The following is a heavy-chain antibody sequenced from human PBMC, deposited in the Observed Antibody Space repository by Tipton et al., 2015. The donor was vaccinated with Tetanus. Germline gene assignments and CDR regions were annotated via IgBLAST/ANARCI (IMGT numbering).Heavy chain of an antibody. D-gene: IGHD2/OR15-2a*01. J-gene: IGHJ6*02. Sequence: SLRLSCEGSGITFKNHGMYWVRHTPDKGLEWVALIWYDGSNPKYADSVRGRLTISRDNSNSTLFLQMNSLRADDTAVYYCVRRWFGTQYYFGMDVWGQGTTVTVTS. CDR1: GITFKNHG. CDR3: VRRWFGTQYYFGMDV. CDR2: IWYDGSNP. V-gene: IGHV3-33*01.